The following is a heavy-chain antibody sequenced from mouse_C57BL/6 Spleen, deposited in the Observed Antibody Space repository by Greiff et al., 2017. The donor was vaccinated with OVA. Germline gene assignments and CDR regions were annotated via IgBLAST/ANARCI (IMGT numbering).Heavy chain of an antibody. V-gene: IGHV5-9*04. J-gene: IGHJ1*03. D-gene: IGHD3-1*01. CDR3: ARQGAYWYFDV. CDR2: ISGGGGNT. Sequence: EVKVVESGGGLVKPGGSLKLSCAASGFTFSSYTMSWVRQTPEKRLEWVATISGGGGNTYYPDSVKGRFTISRDNAKHTLYLQMSSLRSEDTAVYYCARQGAYWYFDVWGTGTTVTVSS. CDR1: GFTFSSYT.